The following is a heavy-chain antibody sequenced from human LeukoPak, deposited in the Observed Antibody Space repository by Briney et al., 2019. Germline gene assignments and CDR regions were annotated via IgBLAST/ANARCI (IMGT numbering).Heavy chain of an antibody. CDR2: IYHSGST. V-gene: IGHV4-30-2*01. CDR1: GGSISSDGYS. J-gene: IGHJ4*02. Sequence: SETLSLTCAVSGGSISSDGYSWSWIRQPPGKGLEWIGYIYHSGSTYYNPSLKSRVTISVDRSKNQFSLKLSSVTAADTAVYYCASMVRGDELFDYWGQGTLVTVSS. D-gene: IGHD3-10*01. CDR3: ASMVRGDELFDY.